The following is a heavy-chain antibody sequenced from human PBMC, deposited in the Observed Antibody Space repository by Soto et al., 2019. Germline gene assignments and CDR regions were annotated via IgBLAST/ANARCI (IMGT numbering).Heavy chain of an antibody. CDR1: DFSFTSHG. CDR2: ISLYNGNT. CDR3: AIYHLELFRFDY. V-gene: IGHV1-18*04. Sequence: QIQLVQSGPEVKKPGASMKVSCKAYDFSFTSHGISWVRQAPGQGLEWMGWISLYNGNTNYAQQFQGRVTMTTDTSTSTADTELRSLRSDDTAMYFCAIYHLELFRFDYWGQGTLVTVSS. J-gene: IGHJ4*02. D-gene: IGHD2-2*01.